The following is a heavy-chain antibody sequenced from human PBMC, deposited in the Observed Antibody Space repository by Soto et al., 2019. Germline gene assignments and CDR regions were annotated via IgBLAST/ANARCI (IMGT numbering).Heavy chain of an antibody. J-gene: IGHJ4*02. V-gene: IGHV1-18*01. CDR2: ISAYNGNT. D-gene: IGHD2-15*01. Sequence: ASVKVSCKASGYTFTSYGISWVRQAPGQGLEWMGWISAYNGNTNYAQKLQGRVTMTTDTSTSTAYMELRSLISDDTAVYYCARRLDCSGGSCFDYWGQGTLVTVSS. CDR3: ARRLDCSGGSCFDY. CDR1: GYTFTSYG.